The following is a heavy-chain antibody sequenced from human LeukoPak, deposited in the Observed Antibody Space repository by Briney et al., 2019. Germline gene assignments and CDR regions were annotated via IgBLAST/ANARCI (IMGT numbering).Heavy chain of an antibody. Sequence: PSETLSLTCTVSGGSISSSSFYWGWIRQPPGKGLEWIGSIYYSGSTYYNPPLKSRVTISVDTSKNQFSLKLSSVTAADTAMYYCARQPRSGYYLYYFDYWGQGTLVTVSS. D-gene: IGHD3-3*01. CDR1: GGSISSSSFY. J-gene: IGHJ4*02. CDR3: ARQPRSGYYLYYFDY. CDR2: IYYSGST. V-gene: IGHV4-39*01.